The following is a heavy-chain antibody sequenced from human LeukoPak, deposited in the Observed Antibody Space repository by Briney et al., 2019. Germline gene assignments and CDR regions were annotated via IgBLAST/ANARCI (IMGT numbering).Heavy chain of an antibody. CDR2: ISYDGSNK. D-gene: IGHD4-17*01. CDR3: AKGDRGLYGDYGSYDAFDI. Sequence: GGSLRLSCAASGFTFSSYGIHWVRQAPGKGLEWVAVISYDGSNKYYADSVKGRFTISRDNSKNTLSLQMNSLRAEDTAVYYCAKGDRGLYGDYGSYDAFDIWGQGTMVTVSS. J-gene: IGHJ3*02. V-gene: IGHV3-30*18. CDR1: GFTFSSYG.